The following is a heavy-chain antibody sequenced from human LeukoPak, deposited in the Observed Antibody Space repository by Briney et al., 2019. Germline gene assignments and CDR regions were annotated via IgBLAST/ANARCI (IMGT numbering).Heavy chain of an antibody. J-gene: IGHJ3*02. D-gene: IGHD3-22*01. V-gene: IGHV1-18*01. Sequence: ASVKVSCKASGYTFTSYGISWVRQAPGQGLEWMGRISAYNGNTNYAQKLQGRVTMTTDTSTSTAYMELRSLRSDDTAVYYCARGAITMIVRDAFDIWGQGTMVTVSS. CDR2: ISAYNGNT. CDR1: GYTFTSYG. CDR3: ARGAITMIVRDAFDI.